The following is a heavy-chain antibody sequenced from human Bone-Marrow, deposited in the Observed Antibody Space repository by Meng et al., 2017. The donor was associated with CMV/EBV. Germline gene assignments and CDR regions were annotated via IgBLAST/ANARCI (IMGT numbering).Heavy chain of an antibody. J-gene: IGHJ4*02. Sequence: SETLSLTCTVSGGSISSSSYYWGWIRQPPGKGLEWIGSIYYSGSTYYNPSLKSRVTISVDTSKNQFSLKLSSVTAADTAVYYCARGELRYCSITCCHCPLDYWGQGTLVTVSS. CDR3: ARGELRYCSITCCHCPLDY. V-gene: IGHV4-39*07. CDR2: IYYSGST. D-gene: IGHD2-2*01. CDR1: GGSISSSSYY.